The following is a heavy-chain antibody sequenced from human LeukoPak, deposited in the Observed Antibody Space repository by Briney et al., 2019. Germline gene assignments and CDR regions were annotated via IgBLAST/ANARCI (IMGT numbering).Heavy chain of an antibody. D-gene: IGHD2-21*01. CDR2: IRYDGGNK. V-gene: IGHV3-30*02. J-gene: IGHJ6*03. CDR1: GFTFSSYG. CDR3: ARGIWSQPYYTDV. Sequence: GGSLRLSCAVSGFTFSSYGLHWVRQAPGKGLEWVTFIRYDGGNKYYADFVKGRFTISRDNSKNTLYLHMNSLRAEDTAVYYCARGIWSQPYYTDVWGKGTTVTVSS.